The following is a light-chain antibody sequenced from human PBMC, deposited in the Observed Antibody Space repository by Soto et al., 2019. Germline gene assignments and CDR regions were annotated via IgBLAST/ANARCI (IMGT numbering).Light chain of an antibody. CDR3: GTWDSSLSAVV. V-gene: IGLV1-51*01. CDR2: DNN. Sequence: QSALTQPASVSGSPGQSITISCTGTSTDIGTYSRVSWYLQYPGKAPKLMIYDNNKRPSGIPDRFSGSKSGTSATLGITGLQTGDEADYYCGTWDSSLSAVVFGGGTKLTVL. J-gene: IGLJ2*01. CDR1: STDIGTYSR.